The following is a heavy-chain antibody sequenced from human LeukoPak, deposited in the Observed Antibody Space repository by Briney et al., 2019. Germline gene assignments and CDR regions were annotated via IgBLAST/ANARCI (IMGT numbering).Heavy chain of an antibody. CDR3: AADRGDYSGSYWTASDI. Sequence: ASVKVSCKVSDYTLTELSMHWVRQAPGKGLEWLGGFDPEDGEIIYAQKFQGRVTMSDDTSTDTAYMELGSLRSDDTAVYYCAADRGDYSGSYWTASDIWGQGTMVTVSS. CDR2: FDPEDGEI. V-gene: IGHV1-24*01. D-gene: IGHD1-26*01. J-gene: IGHJ3*02. CDR1: DYTLTELS.